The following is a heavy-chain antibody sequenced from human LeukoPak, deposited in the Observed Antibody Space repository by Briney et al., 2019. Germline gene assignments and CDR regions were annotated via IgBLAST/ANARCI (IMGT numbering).Heavy chain of an antibody. CDR3: ARYCSGGSCYGRFEASDI. J-gene: IGHJ3*02. V-gene: IGHV1-69*06. CDR2: IIPIFGTA. Sequence: ASVKVSCKASGYTFTSYGISWVRQAPGQGLEWMGGIIPIFGTANYAQKFQGRVTITADKSTSTAYMELSSLRSEDTAVYYCARYCSGGSCYGRFEASDIWGQGTMVTVSS. D-gene: IGHD2-15*01. CDR1: GYTFTSYG.